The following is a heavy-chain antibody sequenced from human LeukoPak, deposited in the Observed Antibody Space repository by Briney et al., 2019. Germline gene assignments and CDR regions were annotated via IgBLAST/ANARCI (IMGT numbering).Heavy chain of an antibody. CDR3: ASGFMGYDRSGYYDDAFDI. J-gene: IGHJ3*02. Sequence: AASVKVSCKASGYIFTDYYMHWVRQAPGQGLEWMGWINPNSGGTNYAQKFQGRVAMTRDTSISTAYMELSRLRSDDTAVYYCASGFMGYDRSGYYDDAFDIWGQGTMVTVSS. CDR2: INPNSGGT. V-gene: IGHV1-2*02. D-gene: IGHD3-22*01. CDR1: GYIFTDYY.